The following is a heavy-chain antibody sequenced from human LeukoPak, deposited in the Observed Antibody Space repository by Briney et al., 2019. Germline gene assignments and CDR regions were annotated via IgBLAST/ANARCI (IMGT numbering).Heavy chain of an antibody. D-gene: IGHD2-15*01. CDR3: SQGSGQYFDY. CDR2: IRSKTAGGTT. Sequence: GGSLRLSCAVSGLTLSNVWMNWIRQAPGQGLEWVGRIRSKTAGGTTDFAAPVKGRFSISGDDSKNTLYLQMNSLTSEDTGVYYCSQGSGQYFDYWGQGTLVTVSS. CDR1: GLTLSNVW. J-gene: IGHJ4*02. V-gene: IGHV3-15*07.